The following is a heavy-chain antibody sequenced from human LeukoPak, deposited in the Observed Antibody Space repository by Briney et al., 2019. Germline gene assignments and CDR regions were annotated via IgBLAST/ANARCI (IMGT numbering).Heavy chain of an antibody. V-gene: IGHV3-23*01. CDR3: AKLGFRYDILTGYYAPLDY. D-gene: IGHD3-9*01. CDR1: GFTFSSYA. J-gene: IGHJ4*02. CDR2: ISGSGGST. Sequence: GGSLRLSCAASGFTFSSYAMSWVRQAPGKGLEWVSAISGSGGSTYYADSVKGRFTISRDNSKNTLYLQMNSLRAEDTAVYYCAKLGFRYDILTGYYAPLDYWGQGTLVTVSS.